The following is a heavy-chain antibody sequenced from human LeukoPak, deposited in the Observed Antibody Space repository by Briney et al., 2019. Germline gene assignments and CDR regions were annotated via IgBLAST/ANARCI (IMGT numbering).Heavy chain of an antibody. CDR1: GFTFSNYW. J-gene: IGHJ4*02. D-gene: IGHD2-8*01. Sequence: GGSLRLSCAASGFTFSNYWMNWVRQAPGKGLEWVANIKQDGSAKFYVDSVKGRCTISRDNAKNSLYLQMNSLRVDDTAVYYCASTNSLDNWGQGTLVTVSS. CDR3: ASTNSLDN. CDR2: IKQDGSAK. V-gene: IGHV3-7*01.